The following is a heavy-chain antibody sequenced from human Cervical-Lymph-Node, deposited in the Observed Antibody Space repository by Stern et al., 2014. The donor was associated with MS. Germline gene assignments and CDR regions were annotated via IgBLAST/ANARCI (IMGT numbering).Heavy chain of an antibody. Sequence: EVQLEESGGGLVRPGGSLRLSCAASGFIFSTYSMNWVRQAPGKGLEWLASISSGGTYTYYADSVQGRFTISRDNGNNSLFLQMNSLRAEDTAVYYCARDGYSQYWGQGTLVTVSS. V-gene: IGHV3-21*01. CDR1: GFIFSTYS. J-gene: IGHJ4*02. CDR3: ARDGYSQY. D-gene: IGHD6-13*01. CDR2: ISSGGTYT.